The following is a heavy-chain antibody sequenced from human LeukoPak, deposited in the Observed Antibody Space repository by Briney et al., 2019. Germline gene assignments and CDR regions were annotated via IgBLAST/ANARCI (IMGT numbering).Heavy chain of an antibody. V-gene: IGHV3-21*01. CDR1: GFTFSSYS. D-gene: IGHD2-2*01. CDR2: ISSSSSYI. J-gene: IGHJ4*02. CDR3: ARDFGYCSSTSCYANDY. Sequence: PGGSLRLSCAASGFTFSSYSMNWLRQAPGKGLEWVSSISSSSSYIYYADSVRGRFTISRDNAKNSLYLQMNSLRAEDTGVYYCARDFGYCSSTSCYANDYWGQGTLVTVSS.